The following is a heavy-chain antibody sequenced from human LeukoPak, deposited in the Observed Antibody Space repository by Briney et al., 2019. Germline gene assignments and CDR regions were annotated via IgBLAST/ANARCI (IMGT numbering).Heavy chain of an antibody. Sequence: GGSLRLSGAASGFILSNHWMTWVRQAPGKGPEWVANMNKDGSEKYYVDSVKGRFTISRDTAKNSPYLQMNNLRAEDTALYYCARNNDMDVWGQGTTVIVSS. D-gene: IGHD1/OR15-1a*01. CDR3: ARNNDMDV. CDR1: GFILSNHW. V-gene: IGHV3-7*03. J-gene: IGHJ6*02. CDR2: MNKDGSEK.